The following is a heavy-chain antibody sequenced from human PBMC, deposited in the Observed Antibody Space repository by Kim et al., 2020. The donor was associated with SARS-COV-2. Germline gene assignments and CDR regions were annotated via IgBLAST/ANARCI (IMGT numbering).Heavy chain of an antibody. CDR2: IDPREGNA. V-gene: IGHV1-46*02. J-gene: IGHJ4*02. D-gene: IGHD2-21*02. Sequence: ASVKVSCKTSGYTFNGYYIHWVRQAPGQGLEWMAIIDPREGNATYAQTFQDRLMVTRDTSTSTVYLDLSSLISEDTALYYCARAGDDDLSQYFDCWGQGTQVTVSS. CDR3: ARAGDDDLSQYFDC. CDR1: GYTFNGYY.